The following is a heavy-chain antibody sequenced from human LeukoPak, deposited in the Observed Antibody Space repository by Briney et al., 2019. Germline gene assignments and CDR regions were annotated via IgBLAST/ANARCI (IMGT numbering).Heavy chain of an antibody. CDR3: ARDDGVYSGGPYFQH. J-gene: IGHJ1*01. CDR1: GGSISSYY. Sequence: SETLSLTCTVSGGSISSYYWSWIRQPPGKGLEWIGYIYYSGSTNYNPSLKSRVTISVDTSKNQFSLKLSSVTAADTAVYYCARDDGVYSGGPYFQHWGQGTLVTVSS. D-gene: IGHD6-19*01. CDR2: IYYSGST. V-gene: IGHV4-59*01.